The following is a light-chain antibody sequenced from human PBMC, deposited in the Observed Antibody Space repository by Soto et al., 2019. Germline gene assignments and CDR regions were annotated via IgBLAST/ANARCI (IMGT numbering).Light chain of an antibody. Sequence: DIQMTQSPSTLSASVGDRVTITCRASQYIHNYLAWYQQKPGEAPKLLIYEAANLESGVPSRFSGSGTGTAFTLTISSLQPDDFATYYCQQSNNYPWTFGQGTRV. CDR1: QYIHNY. CDR3: QQSNNYPWT. J-gene: IGKJ1*01. V-gene: IGKV1-5*03. CDR2: EAA.